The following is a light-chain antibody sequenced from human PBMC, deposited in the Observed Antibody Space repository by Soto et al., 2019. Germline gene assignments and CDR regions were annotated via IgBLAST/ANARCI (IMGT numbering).Light chain of an antibody. CDR3: CSYAGIYTWV. J-gene: IGLJ3*02. CDR2: NVN. V-gene: IGLV2-11*01. Sequence: QSALTQPRSVSGSPGQSVTIACTGTSSDVGGYYYVSWYQHHPGKAPKLIIFNVNDRPSGVPARFSGSKSGNTASLTISGLQAEDEADYYCCSYAGIYTWVFGGGTKLTVL. CDR1: SSDVGGYYY.